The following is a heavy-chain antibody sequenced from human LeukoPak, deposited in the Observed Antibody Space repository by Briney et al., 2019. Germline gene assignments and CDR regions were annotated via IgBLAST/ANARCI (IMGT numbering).Heavy chain of an antibody. D-gene: IGHD3-22*01. J-gene: IGHJ4*02. CDR1: GYTLTELS. V-gene: IGHV1-24*01. CDR3: ATDRGGYYYDSSGYYLTD. CDR2: FDPEDGET. Sequence: ASVKVSCKVSGYTLTELSMHWVRQAPGKGLEWMGGFDPEDGETIYVQKFQGRVTMTEDTSTDTAYMELSSLRSEDTAVYYCATDRGGYYYDSSGYYLTDWGQGTLVTVSS.